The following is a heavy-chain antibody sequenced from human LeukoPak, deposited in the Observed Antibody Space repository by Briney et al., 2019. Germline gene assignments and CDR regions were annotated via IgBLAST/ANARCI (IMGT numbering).Heavy chain of an antibody. CDR3: ARRAGDYSHPYDY. CDR1: GLTVSSNC. CDR2: IYSGGNT. J-gene: IGHJ4*02. Sequence: PGGSLSLSCAASGLTVSSNCMSWVRQAPGKGLEWVSFIYSGGNTNYADSVKGRFTISRDNSKNTVHLQMNSLRAEDTAMYYCARRAGDYSHPYDYWGQGTLVTVSS. D-gene: IGHD3-22*01. V-gene: IGHV3-53*01.